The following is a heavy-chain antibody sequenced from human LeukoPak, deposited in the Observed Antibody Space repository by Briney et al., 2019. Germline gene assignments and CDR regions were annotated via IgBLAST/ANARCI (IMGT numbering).Heavy chain of an antibody. Sequence: ASVKLSCKASGYTFTGYYMHWVRQAPGQGLEWMGRINPNSGGTNYAQKFQGRVTMTRDTSISTAYMELSRLRSDDTAVYYCARVRGVSYWFDPWGQGTLVTVSS. CDR1: GYTFTGYY. CDR3: ARVRGVSYWFDP. J-gene: IGHJ5*02. V-gene: IGHV1-2*06. CDR2: INPNSGGT. D-gene: IGHD3-10*01.